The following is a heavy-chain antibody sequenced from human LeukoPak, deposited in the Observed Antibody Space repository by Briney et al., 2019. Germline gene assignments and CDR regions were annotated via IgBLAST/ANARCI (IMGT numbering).Heavy chain of an antibody. CDR2: ISGSGDST. J-gene: IGHJ6*03. V-gene: IGHV3-23*01. D-gene: IGHD3-9*01. CDR1: GFTFSNYA. Sequence: GGSLRLSCAASGFTFSNYAMRWVRQAPGKGLEWVSGISGSGDSTYYADSVKGRFTISRDNSKNTLYLQMNSLRAEDTAVYYCARVLRYFEAYYYYYMDVWGKGTTVTISS. CDR3: ARVLRYFEAYYYYYMDV.